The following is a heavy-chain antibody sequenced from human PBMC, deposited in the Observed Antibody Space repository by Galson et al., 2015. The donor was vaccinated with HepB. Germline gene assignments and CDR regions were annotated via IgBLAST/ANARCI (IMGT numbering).Heavy chain of an antibody. CDR1: GFTFSDYG. D-gene: IGHD3-3*01. Sequence: SLRLSCAASGFTFSDYGLHWVRQAPGKGLEWVSFISYDGNNSSYIDSVKGRFTIFRDNSKKTVYLQMNSLRTEDTAVYFCARDSRAYTFWSGFSWFDPWGRGTLVTVSS. J-gene: IGHJ5*02. CDR3: ARDSRAYTFWSGFSWFDP. CDR2: ISYDGNNS. V-gene: IGHV3-30-3*01.